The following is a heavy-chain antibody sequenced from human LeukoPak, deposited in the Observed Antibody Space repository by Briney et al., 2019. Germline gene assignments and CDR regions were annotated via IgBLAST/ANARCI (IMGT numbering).Heavy chain of an antibody. CDR3: ARDNIVVVPAAIDY. CDR2: ISAYNGNT. J-gene: IGHJ4*02. V-gene: IGHV1-18*01. CDR1: GYTFTSYG. D-gene: IGHD2-2*01. Sequence: ASVKVSSKASGYTFTSYGISWVRQAPGQGLEWMGWISAYNGNTNYAQKLQGRVTTTTDTSTSTAYMELRSLRSDDTAVYYCARDNIVVVPAAIDYWGQGTLVTVSS.